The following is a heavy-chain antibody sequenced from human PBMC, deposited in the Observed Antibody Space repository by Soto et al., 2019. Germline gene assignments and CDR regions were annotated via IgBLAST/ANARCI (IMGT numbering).Heavy chain of an antibody. CDR1: GGSTSSGGFY. J-gene: IGHJ6*02. CDR3: ARNGYTYGMDV. Sequence: SETLSLTCTVSGGSTSSGGFYWSWIRQHPGKGLEWIGYIYYSGISYYNPSLKSRVSISLDTSRNQFSMTLNSVTAADTAVYYCARNGYTYGMDVWGQGATVTVSS. V-gene: IGHV4-31*03. CDR2: IYYSGIS. D-gene: IGHD5-18*01.